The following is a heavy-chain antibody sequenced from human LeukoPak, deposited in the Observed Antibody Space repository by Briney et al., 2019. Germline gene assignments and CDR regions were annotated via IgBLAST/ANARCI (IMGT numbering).Heavy chain of an antibody. D-gene: IGHD3-16*02. V-gene: IGHV1-46*01. CDR1: GYTFTSYY. J-gene: IGHJ4*02. Sequence: ASVKVSCKASGYTFTSYYMHWVRQAPGQGLEWMGIIKPSGGSTSYAQKSQGRVTITADKSTSTAYMELSSLRSEDTAVYYCARVTYYDYVWGSYRYYYFDYWGQGTLVTVSS. CDR2: IKPSGGST. CDR3: ARVTYYDYVWGSYRYYYFDY.